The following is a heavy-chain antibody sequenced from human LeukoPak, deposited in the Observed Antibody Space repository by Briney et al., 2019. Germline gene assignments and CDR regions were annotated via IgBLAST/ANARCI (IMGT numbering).Heavy chain of an antibody. Sequence: SETLSLTCTVSGGSISSYYWSWIRQPAGKGLEWIGRIYTSGSTNYNPSLKSRVTMSVDTSKNQFSLKLSPVTAADTAVYYCARSPPITMIVAYYFDYWGQGTLVTVSS. J-gene: IGHJ4*02. CDR3: ARSPPITMIVAYYFDY. V-gene: IGHV4-4*07. D-gene: IGHD3-22*01. CDR1: GGSISSYY. CDR2: IYTSGST.